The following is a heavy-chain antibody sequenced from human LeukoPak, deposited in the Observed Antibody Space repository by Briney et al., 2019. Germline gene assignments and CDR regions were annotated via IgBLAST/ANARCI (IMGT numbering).Heavy chain of an antibody. V-gene: IGHV4-34*01. J-gene: IGHJ5*02. CDR2: INHSGST. CDR1: GGSFSGYY. CDR3: ARAAGVAAAGPKNWFDP. Sequence: SSETLSLTCAVYGGSFSGYYWSWIRQPPVKGLVWIGEINHSGSTNYNPSLKSRVTISVDTSKNQFSLKLTSVTAADTAVFYCARAAGVAAAGPKNWFDPWGQGTLVTVSS. D-gene: IGHD6-13*01.